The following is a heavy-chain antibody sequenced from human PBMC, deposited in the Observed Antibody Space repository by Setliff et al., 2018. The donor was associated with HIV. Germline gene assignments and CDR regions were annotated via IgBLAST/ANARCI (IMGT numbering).Heavy chain of an antibody. J-gene: IGHJ2*01. CDR1: GGSISSGDYY. CDR3: ARAPQDRTTWYFDL. CDR2: IYYSGTT. D-gene: IGHD4-17*01. V-gene: IGHV4-31*03. Sequence: SETLSLTCSVFGGSISSGDYYWSWLRQHPGKGLEWIGYIYYSGTTYYNPSLASRVIISADTSRKRFSLQLNSVTAADTGVYFCARAPQDRTTWYFDLWGRGTLVTVS.